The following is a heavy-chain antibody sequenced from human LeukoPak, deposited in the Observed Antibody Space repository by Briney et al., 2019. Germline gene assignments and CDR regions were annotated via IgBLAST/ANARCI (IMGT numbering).Heavy chain of an antibody. V-gene: IGHV4-59*08. J-gene: IGHJ6*04. D-gene: IGHD4-17*01. CDR1: GGSISSYY. Sequence: ASETLSLTCTVSGGSISSYYWSWIRQPPGKGLEWIGYIYYSGSTNYNPSLKSRVTISVDTSKNQFSLKLSSVTAADTAVYYRAGSIILRRPNFPSVCGKGTTVTVSS. CDR3: AGSIILRRPNFPSV. CDR2: IYYSGST.